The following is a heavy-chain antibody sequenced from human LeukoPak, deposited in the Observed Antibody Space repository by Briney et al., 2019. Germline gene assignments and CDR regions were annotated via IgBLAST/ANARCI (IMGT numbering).Heavy chain of an antibody. V-gene: IGHV4-34*01. D-gene: IGHD6-13*01. CDR1: GGSFSGYY. CDR2: INHSGST. J-gene: IGHJ4*02. Sequence: SETLSLTCAVYGGSFSGYYWSWIRQPPGKGLEWIGEINHSGSTNYNPSLKSRVIISVDTSKNQFSLKLSSVTAADTAVYYCARGVAAAEIDYWGQGTLVTVSS. CDR3: ARGVAAAEIDY.